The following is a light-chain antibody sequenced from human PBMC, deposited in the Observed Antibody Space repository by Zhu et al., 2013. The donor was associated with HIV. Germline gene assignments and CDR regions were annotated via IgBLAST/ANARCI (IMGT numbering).Light chain of an antibody. CDR1: QSISTH. CDR2: AAS. Sequence: IQMTQSPSSLSASVGDRVTITCRASQSISTHLNWFQQISGKAPRLLTYAASRLQSGVPSKFSGSGSGTDFTLTISSLQPEDFATYYCLQDYNYPWTFGQGTKVEIK. CDR3: LQDYNYPWT. J-gene: IGKJ1*01. V-gene: IGKV1-6*01.